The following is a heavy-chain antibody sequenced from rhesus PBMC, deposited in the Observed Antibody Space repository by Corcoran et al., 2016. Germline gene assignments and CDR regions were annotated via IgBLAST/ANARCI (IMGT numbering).Heavy chain of an antibody. CDR1: GYTFTSYY. Sequence: QVQLVQSGAEVKKPGTSVKLSCKASGYTFTSYYIHWVRQAPGQVLEWMVWINPSNNNTCYAQKFQGRVTMTRDTSTSTAYMELNSLRSDDTAVYYCARYYSGSQGLDFWGQGLRVTVSS. D-gene: IGHD3-16*01. CDR2: INPSNNNT. V-gene: IGHV1-200*01. J-gene: IGHJ3*01. CDR3: ARYYSGSQGLDF.